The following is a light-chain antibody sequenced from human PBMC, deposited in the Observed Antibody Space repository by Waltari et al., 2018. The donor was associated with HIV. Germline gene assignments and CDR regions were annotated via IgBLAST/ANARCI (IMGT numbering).Light chain of an antibody. Sequence: SYVLTQPPSVSVAPGQTARIPCGGNNIGSKSVHWYQQRPGKAPMLVIYYDSDRPSGIPERFSGSNSGNTATLTISRVEAGDEADYYCQVRDSRSDPVVFGGGTKLTAL. CDR1: NIGSKS. CDR2: YDS. J-gene: IGLJ2*01. V-gene: IGLV3-21*04. CDR3: QVRDSRSDPVV.